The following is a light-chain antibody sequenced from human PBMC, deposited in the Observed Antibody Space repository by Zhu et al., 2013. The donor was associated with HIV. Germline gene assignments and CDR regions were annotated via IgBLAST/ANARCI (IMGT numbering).Light chain of an antibody. Sequence: AIQLTQSPSSLSASVGDRVTITCRASQGISSALAWYQQKPGKAPKSLIYSASNLQSGVPSRFSGGGSGTEFTLTINRLEPEDFAVYYCQQYGTSPVTFGQGTRVDIK. J-gene: IGKJ1*01. CDR2: SAS. V-gene: IGKV1-13*02. CDR3: QQYGTSPVT. CDR1: QGISSA.